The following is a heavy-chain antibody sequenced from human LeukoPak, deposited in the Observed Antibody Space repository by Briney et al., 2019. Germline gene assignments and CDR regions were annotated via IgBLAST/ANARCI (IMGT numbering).Heavy chain of an antibody. CDR3: ARQEEAPDY. Sequence: PSETLSLTCTVSGGSISSYYWSWIRQPPGKGLEWIGEINHSGSTNYNPSLKSRVTISVDTSKNQFSLKLSSVTAADTAVYYCARQEEAPDYWGQGTLVTVSS. V-gene: IGHV4-34*01. CDR1: GGSISSYY. CDR2: INHSGST. J-gene: IGHJ4*02.